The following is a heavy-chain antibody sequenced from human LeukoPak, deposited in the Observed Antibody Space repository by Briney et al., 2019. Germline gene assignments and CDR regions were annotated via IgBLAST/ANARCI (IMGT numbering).Heavy chain of an antibody. J-gene: IGHJ4*02. V-gene: IGHV4-39*01. Sequence: SETLSLTCTVSGDSINDDDYYWGWIRQPPGKGLEHIGSVSYGGSTYYSPSLKSRVNIYIDISKNQFSLELRSVTAADTAVYYCARGVYSSGYKYYFDYWGQGTLVTVSS. D-gene: IGHD3-22*01. CDR3: ARGVYSSGYKYYFDY. CDR2: VSYGGST. CDR1: GDSINDDDYY.